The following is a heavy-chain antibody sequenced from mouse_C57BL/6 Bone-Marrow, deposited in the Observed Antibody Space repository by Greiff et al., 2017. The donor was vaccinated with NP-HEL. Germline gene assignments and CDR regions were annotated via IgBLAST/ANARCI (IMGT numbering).Heavy chain of an antibody. D-gene: IGHD1-1*01. CDR1: GYTFTSYD. Sequence: VQLKESGPELVKPGASVKLSCKASGYTFTSYDINWVKQRPGQGLEWIGWIYPRDGSTKYNEKFKGKATLTVDTSSSTAYMELHSLTSEDSAVYFGARCRHYYGSPLAWFAYWGQGTLVTVSA. J-gene: IGHJ3*01. CDR2: IYPRDGST. CDR3: ARCRHYYGSPLAWFAY. V-gene: IGHV1-85*01.